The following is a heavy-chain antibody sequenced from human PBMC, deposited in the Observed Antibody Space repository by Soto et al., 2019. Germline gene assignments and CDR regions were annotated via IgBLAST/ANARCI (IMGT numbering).Heavy chain of an antibody. CDR3: AHRRDGTYTLDY. J-gene: IGHJ4*02. Sequence: QITLKESGPALVKPTQNLTLTCTFYVFFISSNGVGVGWIRQYPGKSLECLELIYWYGDKRYSPSLKSRLTLTKDTSKNQVVLTMTNMDPVHTATYYCAHRRDGTYTLDYLVQGTLITVAS. CDR2: IYWYGDK. D-gene: IGHD1-26*01. V-gene: IGHV2-5*01. CDR1: VFFISSNGVG.